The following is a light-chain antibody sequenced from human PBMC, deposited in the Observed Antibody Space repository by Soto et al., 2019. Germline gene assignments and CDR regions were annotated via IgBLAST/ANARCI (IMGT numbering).Light chain of an antibody. CDR3: QQYRTSPPTWT. CDR1: QSVRSSY. CDR2: GAS. V-gene: IGKV3-20*01. Sequence: EIVLTQSPGTLSLSPGERATLSCRASQSVRSSYLAWYQQQPGQAPRLLIYGASSRATGIPDRFSGSGSGTDFTLTISRLEPEDFAVYYCQQYRTSPPTWTVGQGTKVDNK. J-gene: IGKJ1*01.